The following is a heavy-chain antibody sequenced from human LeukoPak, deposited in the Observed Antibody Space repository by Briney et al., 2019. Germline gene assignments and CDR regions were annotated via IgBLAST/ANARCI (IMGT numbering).Heavy chain of an antibody. Sequence: GGSLRLSCAASGFTFSSYGLHWVRQAPGKGLEWVAVISHDGSNKYYADSVRGRFTISRDNSKNTLYLQMNSLRAEDTAVYYCARDRAPGYWGQGTLVTVSS. CDR1: GFTFSSYG. V-gene: IGHV3-30-3*01. J-gene: IGHJ4*02. CDR3: ARDRAPGY. CDR2: ISHDGSNK.